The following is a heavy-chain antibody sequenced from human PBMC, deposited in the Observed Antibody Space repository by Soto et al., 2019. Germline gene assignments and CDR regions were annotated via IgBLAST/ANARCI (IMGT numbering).Heavy chain of an antibody. Sequence: SETLSLTCAVYGGSFSGYYWRWIRQPPGKGLEWIGEINHSGSTNYNPSLKSRVTISVDTSKNQFSLKLSSVTAADTAVYYCARVYYYGSGSYPVDVWGQGTTVTVSS. J-gene: IGHJ6*02. CDR3: ARVYYYGSGSYPVDV. CDR1: GGSFSGYY. CDR2: INHSGST. D-gene: IGHD3-10*01. V-gene: IGHV4-34*01.